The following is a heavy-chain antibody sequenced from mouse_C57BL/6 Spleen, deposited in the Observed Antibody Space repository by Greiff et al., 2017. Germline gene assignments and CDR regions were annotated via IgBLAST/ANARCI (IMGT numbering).Heavy chain of an antibody. V-gene: IGHV1-52*01. CDR2: IDPSDSET. Sequence: VQLQQPGAELVRPGSSVKLSCKASGYTFTSYWMHWVKQRPIQGLEWIGNIDPSDSETHYTPKFKDKATLTVDKSSSTAYMQLSSLTSEDSAVYYCARYHGSSSWYFDVWGTGTTVTVSS. CDR3: ARYHGSSSWYFDV. D-gene: IGHD1-1*01. J-gene: IGHJ1*03. CDR1: GYTFTSYW.